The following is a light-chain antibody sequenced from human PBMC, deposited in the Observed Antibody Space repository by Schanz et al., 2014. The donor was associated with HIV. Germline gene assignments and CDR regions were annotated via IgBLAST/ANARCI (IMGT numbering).Light chain of an antibody. J-gene: IGLJ2*01. CDR3: CSYAGSSSPVV. CDR1: SSDVGTYNL. CDR2: EVT. V-gene: IGLV2-23*02. Sequence: QSALTQPASVSGSPGQSITISCTGTSSDVGTYNLVSWYQQHPGKAPKLIIYEVTKRPSGVSNRFSGSKSGNTASLTISGLQAEDEADYSCCSYAGSSSPVVFGGGTKLTVL.